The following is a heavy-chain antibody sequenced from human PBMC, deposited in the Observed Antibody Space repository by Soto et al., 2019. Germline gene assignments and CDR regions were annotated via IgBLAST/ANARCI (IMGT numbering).Heavy chain of an antibody. CDR2: IIPIFGTP. D-gene: IGHD3-16*01. V-gene: IGHV1-69*18. J-gene: IGHJ3*02. CDR1: GGNFNTYP. CDR3: ARDSRLWGSTGWKRENLFDI. Sequence: QVQLEQSGAEVKRPGSSVKVSCKTSGGNFNTYPISWVRQAPGHRLEWMGKIIPIFGTPDYAQKFQGRVTINADEDTTTVYIEMRSLKAEDSAVYYCARDSRLWGSTGWKRENLFDIWGQGTMVTVSS.